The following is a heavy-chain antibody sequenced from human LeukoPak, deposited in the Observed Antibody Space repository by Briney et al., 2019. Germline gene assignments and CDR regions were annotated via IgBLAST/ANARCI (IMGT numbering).Heavy chain of an antibody. Sequence: GGSLRLSCAASGFTFSSYGMHWVRQAPGKGLEWVSYISSFSGTINYADSVKGRFTISRDNAKNSLYLQMNSLRAEDTAVYYCAREGEITMVRGVISRTSFDYWGQGTLVTVSS. CDR1: GFTFSSYG. V-gene: IGHV3-48*01. J-gene: IGHJ4*02. CDR3: AREGEITMVRGVISRTSFDY. D-gene: IGHD3-10*01. CDR2: ISSFSGTI.